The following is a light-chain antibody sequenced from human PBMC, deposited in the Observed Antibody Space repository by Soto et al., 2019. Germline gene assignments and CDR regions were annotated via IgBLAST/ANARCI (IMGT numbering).Light chain of an antibody. CDR2: AAS. J-gene: IGKJ4*01. CDR1: PSVSSSY. Sequence: IVLTQSPGTLSLSPGERATLSCMASPSVSSSYLPWYQQKPDPAPRLLTYAASSTATGIPDRFSSSGSATDFTLNISRLEHEDFAVYYCQQYGSSPLTFGGGTKVDIK. V-gene: IGKV3-20*01. CDR3: QQYGSSPLT.